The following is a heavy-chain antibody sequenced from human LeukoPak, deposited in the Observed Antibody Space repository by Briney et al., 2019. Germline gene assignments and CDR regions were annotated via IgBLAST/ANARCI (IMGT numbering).Heavy chain of an antibody. CDR2: ISDVGGDT. Sequence: PGGSLRLSCAASGFTFSWYALHWVRQAPGKGLEWVAVISDVGGDTLNADSVKGRLTISRDNSKHTLFLQMNSLRVEDTAVCYCARDFGFPAVYYMDVWGKGNTVTVSS. D-gene: IGHD3-10*01. V-gene: IGHV3-30*04. CDR1: GFTFSWYA. J-gene: IGHJ6*03. CDR3: ARDFGFPAVYYMDV.